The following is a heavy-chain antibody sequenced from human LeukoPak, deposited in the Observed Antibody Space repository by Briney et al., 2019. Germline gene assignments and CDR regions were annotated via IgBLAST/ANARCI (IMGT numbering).Heavy chain of an antibody. V-gene: IGHV3-23*01. CDR1: GFTFSSYA. J-gene: IGHJ4*02. CDR3: ANHYIMVGASVY. CDR2: ISGSGGST. Sequence: PGGSLRLSCAASGFTFSSYAMSWVRQAPGKGLEWVSAISGSGGSTYYADSVKGRFTISRDNSKNTLYLQMDSLRAEDTAVYYCANHYIMVGASVYWGQGTLVTVSS. D-gene: IGHD1-26*01.